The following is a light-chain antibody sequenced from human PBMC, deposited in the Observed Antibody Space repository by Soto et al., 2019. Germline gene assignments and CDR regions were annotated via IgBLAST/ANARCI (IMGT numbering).Light chain of an antibody. J-gene: IGLJ3*02. Sequence: QSALTQPPSASGSLGQSVTISCTGTSSDIGAYNYVSWYQQHPGKAPKLMIHEVSKRPSGVPDRFSGSKSGNTASLTVSGLQAEDEADYYCSSYAGSNDRWVFGGGTNLTVL. V-gene: IGLV2-8*01. CDR2: EVS. CDR3: SSYAGSNDRWV. CDR1: SSDIGAYNY.